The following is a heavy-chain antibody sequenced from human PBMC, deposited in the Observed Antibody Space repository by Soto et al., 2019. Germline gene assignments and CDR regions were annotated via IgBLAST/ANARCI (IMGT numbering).Heavy chain of an antibody. CDR2: IYYDGST. CDR3: ARRGSAGWRNWLDS. J-gene: IGHJ5*01. Sequence: PSETLSLTCSVSGGSITSTIDYWGWIRQSPGKGLEWIGNIYYDGSTFYNPSLKSRVTISVDTSKRQFSLRVSSVTAADTAVYYCARRGSAGWRNWLDSWGNGTLVTVSS. V-gene: IGHV4-39*01. CDR1: GGSITSTIDY. D-gene: IGHD3-16*01.